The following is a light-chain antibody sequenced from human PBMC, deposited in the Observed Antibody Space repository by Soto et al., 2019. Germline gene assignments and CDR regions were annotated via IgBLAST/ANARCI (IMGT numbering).Light chain of an antibody. J-gene: IGKJ2*01. CDR2: GAS. CDR1: QSVSSTY. V-gene: IGKV3-20*01. CDR3: QQYGRSSYT. Sequence: EIVLTQSPGTLSLSPGERATLSCRASQSVSSTYLAWYQQNPGQAPRLLIYGASSRATGIPDRFSGSGSGTHFTLTISRLEPEDFAVYFCQQYGRSSYTFGQGTKLEIK.